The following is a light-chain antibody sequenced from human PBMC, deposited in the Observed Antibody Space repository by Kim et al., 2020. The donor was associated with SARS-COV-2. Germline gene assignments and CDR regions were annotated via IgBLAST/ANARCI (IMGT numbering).Light chain of an antibody. CDR2: AVS. CDR3: QQSYSTPIT. V-gene: IGKV1-39*01. Sequence: DIQMTQSPSSLSASVGDRVTITCRASQTISNYLNWYQQKPGKAPKLLIYAVSTLQGGVPSRFSGSGSTTDFTLTISSLQPEDFATYYCQQSYSTPITFGQGTRLEIK. J-gene: IGKJ5*01. CDR1: QTISNY.